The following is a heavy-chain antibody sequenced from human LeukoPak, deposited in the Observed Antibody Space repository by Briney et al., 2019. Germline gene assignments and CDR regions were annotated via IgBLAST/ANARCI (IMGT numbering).Heavy chain of an antibody. D-gene: IGHD5-18*01. CDR3: ARAAGAGIQLWLVN. CDR1: GFTFSSYV. V-gene: IGHV3-30*04. Sequence: GGSLRLSCAASGFTFSSYVMHWVRQAPGKGLEWVAIISYDGSNEYYADSVKGRFTISRDNAKNSLYLQMKSLRAEDTAVYYCARAAGAGIQLWLVNWGQGTLVTVSS. CDR2: ISYDGSNE. J-gene: IGHJ4*02.